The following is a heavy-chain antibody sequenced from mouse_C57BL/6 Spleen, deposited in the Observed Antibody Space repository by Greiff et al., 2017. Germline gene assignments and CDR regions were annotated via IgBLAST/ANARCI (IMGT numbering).Heavy chain of an antibody. Sequence: QVQLQQSGAELVRPGTSVKVSCKASGYAFTNYLIEWVKQRPGQGLEWIGVINPGSGGTNYNEKFKGKATLTADKSSSTAYMQLRSLTSEDSAVYFCARSGYSYYFDYWGQGTTLTVSS. D-gene: IGHD3-1*01. CDR2: INPGSGGT. CDR3: ARSGYSYYFDY. J-gene: IGHJ2*01. V-gene: IGHV1-54*01. CDR1: GYAFTNYL.